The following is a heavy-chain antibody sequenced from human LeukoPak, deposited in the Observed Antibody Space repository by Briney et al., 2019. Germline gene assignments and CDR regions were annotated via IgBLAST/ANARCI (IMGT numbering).Heavy chain of an antibody. Sequence: PGGSLRLSCAASGFSVVNAWMSWVRQAPGKGLEWVANINEDGGERHYVDSVKGRFTISRDNAKNSLYLQMNSLRAEDTAVYYCARGGNLENWGGGTLVTVSS. V-gene: IGHV3-7*01. CDR3: ARGGNLEN. D-gene: IGHD1-14*01. J-gene: IGHJ4*02. CDR2: INEDGGER. CDR1: GFSVVNAW.